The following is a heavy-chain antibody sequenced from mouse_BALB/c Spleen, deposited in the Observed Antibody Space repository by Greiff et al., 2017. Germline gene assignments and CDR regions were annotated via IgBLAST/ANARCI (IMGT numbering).Heavy chain of an antibody. CDR3: ARSDDYAPLDY. CDR2: IDPANGNT. CDR1: GFNIKDTY. J-gene: IGHJ3*01. Sequence: VQLKQSGAELVKPGASVKLSCTASGFNIKDTYMHWVKQRPEQGLEWIGRIDPANGNTKYDPKFQGKATITADTSSNTAYLQLSSLTSEDTAVYYCARSDDYAPLDYWGQGTLVTVSA. D-gene: IGHD2-4*01. V-gene: IGHV14-3*02.